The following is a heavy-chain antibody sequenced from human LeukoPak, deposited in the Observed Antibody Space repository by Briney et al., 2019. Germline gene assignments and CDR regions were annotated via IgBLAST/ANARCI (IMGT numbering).Heavy chain of an antibody. CDR3: ASSPDYDFWSGPPTDYFDY. CDR2: IYTSGST. Sequence: SETLSLTCTVSGGSISSYYWSWIRQPAGKGLEWIGRIYTSGSTNYNPSLKSRVTMSVDTSKNQFSLKLSSVTAADTAVYYCASSPDYDFWSGPPTDYFDYWGQGTLVTVSS. J-gene: IGHJ4*02. V-gene: IGHV4-4*07. D-gene: IGHD3-3*01. CDR1: GGSISSYY.